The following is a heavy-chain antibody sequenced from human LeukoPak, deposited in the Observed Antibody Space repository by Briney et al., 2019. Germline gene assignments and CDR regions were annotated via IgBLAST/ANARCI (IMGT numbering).Heavy chain of an antibody. CDR1: GGSISSYY. J-gene: IGHJ6*02. Sequence: ETLSLTCTVSGGSISSYYWSWVRQAPGKGLEWVSSISGSGVGTYYADSVKGRFTISRDSSKNTLYLQMNSLRAEDTAVYYCAKNTGPIYYYSGMGVWGQGTTVTVSS. D-gene: IGHD5-18*01. V-gene: IGHV3-23*01. CDR3: AKNTGPIYYYSGMGV. CDR2: ISGSGVGT.